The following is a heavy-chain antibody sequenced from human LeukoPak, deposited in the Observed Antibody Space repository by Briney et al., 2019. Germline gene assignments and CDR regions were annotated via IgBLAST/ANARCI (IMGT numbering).Heavy chain of an antibody. V-gene: IGHV3-21*01. J-gene: IGHJ5*02. CDR2: ISSSSSYI. Sequence: SGGSLRLSCAASGFTFSSYSMNWVRQAPGKGLEWVSSISSSSSYIYYADSVKGRFTISRDNSKNTLYLQMNSLRAEDTAVYYCATLHAKVVPAANWFDPWGQGTLVTVSS. D-gene: IGHD2-2*01. CDR1: GFTFSSYS. CDR3: ATLHAKVVPAANWFDP.